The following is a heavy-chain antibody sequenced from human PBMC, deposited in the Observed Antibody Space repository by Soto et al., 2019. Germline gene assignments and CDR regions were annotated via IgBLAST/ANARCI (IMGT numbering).Heavy chain of an antibody. CDR2: ISTYNGHT. J-gene: IGHJ4*02. D-gene: IGHD2-15*01. Sequence: QVQLVQSGVEVKKPGASVKVSCKASGYNFNSYGISWVRQAPGQGLEWMGWISTYNGHTNSVQNLQGRLTLTTDTASSTVNMERRSLRADDTAVYYCARVVVGYFDSWGQGTLVTVSS. CDR3: ARVVVGYFDS. CDR1: GYNFNSYG. V-gene: IGHV1-18*01.